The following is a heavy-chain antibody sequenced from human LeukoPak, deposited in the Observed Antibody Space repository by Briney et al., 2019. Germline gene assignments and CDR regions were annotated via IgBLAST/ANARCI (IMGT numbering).Heavy chain of an antibody. Sequence: PGGSLRLSCAASGFTFSTYAMSWVRQAPGKGLEWVSGINADDGRTYYADSVKGRFTISRDNSKNTLYLQMNSLRAEDTAVYYCAKGANSYGYLGMGYWGQGTLVTVSS. V-gene: IGHV3-23*01. CDR3: AKGANSYGYLGMGY. J-gene: IGHJ4*02. D-gene: IGHD5-18*01. CDR1: GFTFSTYA. CDR2: INADDGRT.